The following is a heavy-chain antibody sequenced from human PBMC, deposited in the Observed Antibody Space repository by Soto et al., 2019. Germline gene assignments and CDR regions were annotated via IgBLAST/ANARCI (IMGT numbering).Heavy chain of an antibody. D-gene: IGHD5-18*01. Sequence: EVQLVESGGGLIQPGGSLRLSCAASGFTVSSNYMSWVRQAPGKGLEWVSVIYSGGSTYYADSVKGRFTISRDNSKNTLYLQMNRLGAEDTAVYYCARVRYSYGLNFGYWGQGTLVTVSS. V-gene: IGHV3-53*01. CDR1: GFTVSSNY. J-gene: IGHJ4*02. CDR2: IYSGGST. CDR3: ARVRYSYGLNFGY.